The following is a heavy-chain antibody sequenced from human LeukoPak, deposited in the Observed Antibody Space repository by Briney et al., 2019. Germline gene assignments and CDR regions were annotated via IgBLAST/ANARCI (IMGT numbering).Heavy chain of an antibody. J-gene: IGHJ4*02. CDR1: GFTFSSYW. Sequence: GGSLRLSCAASGFTFSSYWMSWVRQAPGKGLEWVANIKQDGSEKYYVDSVKGRFTISRDNAKNSLYLQMNSLRAEDTAVYYCARNSLTRFGGYAFWSGDFDYWGQGTLVTVSS. V-gene: IGHV3-7*01. CDR2: IKQDGSEK. D-gene: IGHD3-3*01. CDR3: ARNSLTRFGGYAFWSGDFDY.